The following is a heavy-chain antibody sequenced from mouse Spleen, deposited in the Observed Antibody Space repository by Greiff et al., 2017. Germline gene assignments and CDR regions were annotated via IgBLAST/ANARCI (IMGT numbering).Heavy chain of an antibody. CDR2: IDPSDSYT. D-gene: IGHD1-1*02. CDR3: ARRGTKDYGDY. Sequence: VQLQQPGAELVKPGASVKLSCKASGYTFTSYWMQWVKQRPGQGLEWIGEIDPSDSYTNYNQKFKGKATLTVDTSSSTAYMQLSSLTSEDSAVYYCARRGTKDYGDYWGQGTTLTVSS. J-gene: IGHJ2*01. V-gene: IGHV1-50*01. CDR1: GYTFTSYW.